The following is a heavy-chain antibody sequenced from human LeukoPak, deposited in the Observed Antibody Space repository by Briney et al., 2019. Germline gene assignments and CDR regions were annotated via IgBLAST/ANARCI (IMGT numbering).Heavy chain of an antibody. J-gene: IGHJ4*02. D-gene: IGHD2-21*01. V-gene: IGHV3-53*01. CDR2: IYGGGST. Sequence: GGSLRLSCAASGFTVSSNYMSWVRQAPGKGLECVSLIYGGGSTYYADSVKGRFTISRDNSKNTIFLQLTSLRVEDTAVYYWASKGQYCGTLTCKDYWGRGTLVTVSS. CDR3: ASKGQYCGTLTCKDY. CDR1: GFTVSSNY.